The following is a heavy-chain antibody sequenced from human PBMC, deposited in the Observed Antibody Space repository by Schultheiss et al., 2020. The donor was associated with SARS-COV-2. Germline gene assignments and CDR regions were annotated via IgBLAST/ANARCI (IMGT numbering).Heavy chain of an antibody. Sequence: SQTLSLTCTVSGGSISSGDYYWGWIRQPPGKGLEWIGEIYHSGSTNYNPSLKSRVTISVDTSKNQFSLKLSSVTAADTAVYYCARVSTIGSQGQALGMDVWGQGTTVTVSS. CDR3: ARVSTIGSQGQALGMDV. V-gene: IGHV4-39*07. D-gene: IGHD5-24*01. CDR1: GGSISSGDYY. J-gene: IGHJ6*02. CDR2: IYHSGST.